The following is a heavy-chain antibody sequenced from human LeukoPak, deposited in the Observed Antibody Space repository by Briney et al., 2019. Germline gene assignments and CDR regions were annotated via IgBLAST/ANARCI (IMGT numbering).Heavy chain of an antibody. D-gene: IGHD1-26*01. J-gene: IGHJ6*02. V-gene: IGHV3-74*03. Sequence: PGGSLRLSCVASGFPFSSYWMHWVRQAPGKGLVWVSRLNSDGSNTEYADSVKGRFTISRDSAKNTLYLQMNSLRADDTAVYYCAREKDSGGSYDYYYYGLDVWGLGTTVTVSS. CDR1: GFPFSSYW. CDR3: AREKDSGGSYDYYYYGLDV. CDR2: LNSDGSNT.